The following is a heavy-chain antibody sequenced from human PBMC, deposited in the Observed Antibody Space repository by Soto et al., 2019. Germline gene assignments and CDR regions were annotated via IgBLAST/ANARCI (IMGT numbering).Heavy chain of an antibody. V-gene: IGHV4-4*07. CDR3: VRDGTKTLRDWFDP. CDR2: IYATGTT. D-gene: IGHD1-1*01. Sequence: SETLSLTCTVSGASISGFYWSWIRKSAGKGLEWIGRIYATGTTDYNPSLKSRVMTSVDTSKKQFSLKLGSVTAADTAVYYCVRDGTKTLRDWFDPWGQGISVTVSS. CDR1: GASISGFY. J-gene: IGHJ5*02.